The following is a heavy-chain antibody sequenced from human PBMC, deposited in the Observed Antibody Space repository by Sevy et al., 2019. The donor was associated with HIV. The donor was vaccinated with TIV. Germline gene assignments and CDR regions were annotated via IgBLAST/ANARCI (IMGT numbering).Heavy chain of an antibody. CDR3: ARDLNVYDSGGSLDS. D-gene: IGHD6-25*01. CDR1: GFSFSIHS. V-gene: IGHV3-30*04. Sequence: GGSLRLSCTASGFSFSIHSMHWVRQAPGKGLEWVSFILHDGSRQDYADSVKGRFIISRDNSKNTVYLEMSGLRPEDTATYYCARDLNVYDSGGSLDSWGQGTLVTVSS. CDR2: ILHDGSRQ. J-gene: IGHJ4*02.